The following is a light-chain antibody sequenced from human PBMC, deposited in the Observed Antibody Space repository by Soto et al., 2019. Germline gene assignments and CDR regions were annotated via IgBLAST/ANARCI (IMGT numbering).Light chain of an antibody. CDR3: QQYASSRT. V-gene: IGKV3-20*01. CDR2: GAS. Sequence: GESATLSCRASQSVKSNLAWYQQKPGQAPRLLIYGASTRATGIPARFSGSGSGTDFTLTITRLEPEDFAVYYCQQYASSRTFGQGTKVDI. CDR1: QSVKSN. J-gene: IGKJ1*01.